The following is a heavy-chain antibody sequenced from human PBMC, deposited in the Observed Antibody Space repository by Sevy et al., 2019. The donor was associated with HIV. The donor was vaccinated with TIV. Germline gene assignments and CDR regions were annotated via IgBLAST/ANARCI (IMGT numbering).Heavy chain of an antibody. CDR3: ARDYSDSWFDY. V-gene: IGHV3-21*01. Sequence: GGSLRLSCAASGFTFSSYSINWVRQAPGKGLKWVSSISSSGSYIYYADSVKGRFTISRDNAKNSLYLQMNSLRAEDTAVYYCARDYSDSWFDYWGQGTLVTVSS. D-gene: IGHD4-17*01. J-gene: IGHJ4*02. CDR1: GFTFSSYS. CDR2: ISSSGSYI.